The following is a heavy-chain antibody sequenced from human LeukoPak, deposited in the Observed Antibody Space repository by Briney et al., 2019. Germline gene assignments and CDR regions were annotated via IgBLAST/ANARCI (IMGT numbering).Heavy chain of an antibody. V-gene: IGHV1-2*02. Sequence: VASVKVSCKASGYTFTGYYMHWVRQAPGQGLEWMGWINPNSGGTNYAQKFQGRVTMTRDTSISTAYMELSRLRSDDTAVYYCAYQSYSSSSYFDYWGQGTLVTVSS. D-gene: IGHD6-6*01. CDR3: AYQSYSSSSYFDY. CDR2: INPNSGGT. CDR1: GYTFTGYY. J-gene: IGHJ4*02.